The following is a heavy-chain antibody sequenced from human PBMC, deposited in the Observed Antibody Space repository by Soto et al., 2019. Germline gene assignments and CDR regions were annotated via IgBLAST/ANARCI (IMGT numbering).Heavy chain of an antibody. J-gene: IGHJ4*02. CDR1: EGTFSSYA. D-gene: IGHD2-15*01. V-gene: IGHV1-46*01. Sequence: ASVKVSCKASEGTFSSYAISWVRQAPGQGLEWMGIINPSGGSTSYAQKFQGRVTMTRDTSTSTVYMELSSLRSEDTAVYYCARDQGYCSGGSCYSHYFDYWGQGTLVTVSS. CDR3: ARDQGYCSGGSCYSHYFDY. CDR2: INPSGGST.